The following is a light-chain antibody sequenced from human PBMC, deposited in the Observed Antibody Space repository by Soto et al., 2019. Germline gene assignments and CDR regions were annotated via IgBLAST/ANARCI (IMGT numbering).Light chain of an antibody. J-gene: IGLJ2*01. Sequence: QSVLTQPPSASGSPGQSVTISCTGTSSDVGGYTYVSWYQQHPGKAPKLMIYEVSKRPSGVPDRFAGSKSCNTASLAASGLQAADAADYYCSSYAGSNSYVVFGGGTKVTVL. CDR1: SSDVGGYTY. CDR3: SSYAGSNSYVV. V-gene: IGLV2-8*01. CDR2: EVS.